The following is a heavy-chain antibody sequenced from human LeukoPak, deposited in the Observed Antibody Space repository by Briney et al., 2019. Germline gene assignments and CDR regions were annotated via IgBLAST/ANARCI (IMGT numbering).Heavy chain of an antibody. J-gene: IGHJ4*02. Sequence: GGSLRLSCAASGFTFSSYAMSWVRQAPGKGLEWVSAISGSGGSTYYADSVKGRFTISRDNSKNTLSLQVNSLRAEDTAVYYCAREGLGAAAGTFDYWGQGTLVTVSS. CDR1: GFTFSSYA. V-gene: IGHV3-23*01. CDR3: AREGLGAAAGTFDY. D-gene: IGHD6-13*01. CDR2: ISGSGGST.